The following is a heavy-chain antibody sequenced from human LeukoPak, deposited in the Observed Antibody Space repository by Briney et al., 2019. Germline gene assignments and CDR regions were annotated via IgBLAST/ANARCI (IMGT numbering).Heavy chain of an antibody. Sequence: SETLSLTCTVSGGSISSYYWRWIRQPPGKGLEWMGYIYYSGSNNYNPSLKSRVTISVDTSKNQFSLKLSSVTAADTAVYYCASSGYTDAFDIWGQGTMVTVSS. D-gene: IGHD3-22*01. CDR2: IYYSGSN. J-gene: IGHJ3*02. CDR3: ASSGYTDAFDI. CDR1: GGSISSYY. V-gene: IGHV4-59*01.